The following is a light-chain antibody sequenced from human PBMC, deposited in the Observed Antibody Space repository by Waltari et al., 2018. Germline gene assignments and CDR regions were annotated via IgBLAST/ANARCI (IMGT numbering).Light chain of an antibody. J-gene: IGLJ1*01. CDR1: KLGEKY. CDR3: QAWDSTTALYV. V-gene: IGLV3-1*01. CDR2: EDS. Sequence: SFELTQPPSVSVSPGQTARITCPGDKLGEKYAGWYQQKPGQSPVLVIYEDSQRPSGSLERFSGSNSVNTATLPISGTQAVDEADYFCQAWDSTTALYVFGSGTQVTVL.